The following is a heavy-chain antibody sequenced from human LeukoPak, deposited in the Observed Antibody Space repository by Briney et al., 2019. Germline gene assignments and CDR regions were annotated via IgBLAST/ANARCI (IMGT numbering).Heavy chain of an antibody. CDR2: ISSSSSYI. D-gene: IGHD1-1*01. CDR1: GFTFSSYS. Sequence: GGSLRLSCAASGFTFSSYSMTWVRHAPGKGLEWVSSISSSSSYIYYADSVKGRFTISRDNAKNSLYLQMNNLRAEDTAVYYCARVQGDTAYFDYWGQGTLVTVSS. CDR3: ARVQGDTAYFDY. J-gene: IGHJ4*02. V-gene: IGHV3-21*01.